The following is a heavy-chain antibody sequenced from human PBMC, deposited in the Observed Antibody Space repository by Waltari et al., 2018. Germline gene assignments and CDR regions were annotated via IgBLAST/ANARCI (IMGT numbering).Heavy chain of an antibody. J-gene: IGHJ6*02. CDR1: GGSLSRYH. V-gene: IGHV4-59*08. CDR2: IYYSGST. Sequence: QVQLQESGPGLVKPSETLSLTCTVSGGSLSRYHWRWIRQPPGQGPECFGYIYYSGSTNYNPSLKSRVTISVDTSKNQFSLKLSSVTAADTAVYYCARHPGSYYDFWSGHYYYYYGMDVWGQGTTVTVSS. CDR3: ARHPGSYYDFWSGHYYYYYGMDV. D-gene: IGHD3-3*01.